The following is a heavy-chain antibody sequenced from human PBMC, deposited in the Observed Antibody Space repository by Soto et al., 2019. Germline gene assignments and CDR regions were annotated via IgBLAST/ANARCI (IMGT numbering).Heavy chain of an antibody. V-gene: IGHV3-33*01. Sequence: QVQLVESGGGVVQPGRSLRLSCAASGFTFSSYGMHWVRQAPGKGLEWVAVIWYDGSNKYYADSVKGRFTISRDNSKNTLYLQMNSLRAEDTAVYYCARGRCLGSSGWYGRGGLDPWGQGTLVTVSS. D-gene: IGHD6-19*01. CDR3: ARGRCLGSSGWYGRGGLDP. CDR1: GFTFSSYG. J-gene: IGHJ5*02. CDR2: IWYDGSNK.